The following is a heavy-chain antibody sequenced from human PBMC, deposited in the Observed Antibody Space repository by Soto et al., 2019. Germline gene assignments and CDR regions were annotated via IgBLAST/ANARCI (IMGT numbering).Heavy chain of an antibody. D-gene: IGHD3-10*01. V-gene: IGHV3-33*01. CDR3: ARDRTYYGSGSKGMDF. CDR2: IRYDGSNK. J-gene: IGHJ6*02. CDR1: GFTFSSYG. Sequence: SLRLSCVAAGFTFSSYGMHWVRQAPGKGLEWLAIIRYDGSNKYYGDSVKGRFTISRDNSKNTLYLEMNSLRVEDTAVYYCARDRTYYGSGSKGMDFWGQGTTVTVSS.